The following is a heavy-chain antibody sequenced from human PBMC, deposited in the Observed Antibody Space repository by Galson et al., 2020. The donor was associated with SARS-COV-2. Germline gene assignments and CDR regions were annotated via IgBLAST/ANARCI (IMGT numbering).Heavy chain of an antibody. CDR3: AGEENFCLVVSATRMCYVVD. CDR2: INSSGST. CDR1: GGSFSGYY. J-gene: IGHJ4*02. D-gene: IGHD2-21*01. V-gene: IGHV4-34*01. Sequence: SETLSLTCAVYGGSFSGYYWSWIRQPPGKGLEWIGEINSSGSTNYNPSLKSRVTISVDTSKNHFSLKLSSVTAADTAVYYCAGEENFCLVVSATRMCYVVDWGRVTVATVSS.